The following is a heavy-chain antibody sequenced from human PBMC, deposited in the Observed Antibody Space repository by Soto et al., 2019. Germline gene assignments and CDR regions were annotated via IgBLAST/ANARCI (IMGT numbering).Heavy chain of an antibody. V-gene: IGHV1-69*02. D-gene: IGHD3-10*01. CDR3: ARAMVRGDYYYYYGMDV. Sequence: SVKVSCKASGGTFSSYTISWLRQAPGQGLEWMGRIIPILGIANYAQKFQGRVTITADKSTSTAYMELSSLRSEDTAVYYCARAMVRGDYYYYYGMDVWGQGTTVTVSS. J-gene: IGHJ6*02. CDR2: IIPILGIA. CDR1: GGTFSSYT.